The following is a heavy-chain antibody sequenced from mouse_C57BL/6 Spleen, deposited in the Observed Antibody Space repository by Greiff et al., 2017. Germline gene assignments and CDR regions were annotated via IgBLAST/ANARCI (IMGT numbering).Heavy chain of an antibody. CDR1: GYSFTGYY. CDR2: INPSTGGT. D-gene: IGHD2-4*01. J-gene: IGHJ2*01. V-gene: IGHV1-42*01. Sequence: EVQLQQSGPELVKPGASVKISCKASGYSFTGYYMNWVKQSPEKSLEWIGEINPSTGGTTYNQKFKAKATLTVDKSSSTAYMQLKSLTSEDSAVYYCARSYYDYGGDYFDYWGQGTTLTVSS. CDR3: ARSYYDYGGDYFDY.